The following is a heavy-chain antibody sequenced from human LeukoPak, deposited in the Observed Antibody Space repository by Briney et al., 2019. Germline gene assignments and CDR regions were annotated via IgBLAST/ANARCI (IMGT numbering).Heavy chain of an antibody. CDR3: ARLDIVVVPAAHTPYHYYGMDV. D-gene: IGHD2-2*03. CDR2: IIPIFGTA. CDR1: GGTFSSYA. V-gene: IGHV1-69*01. J-gene: IGHJ6*02. Sequence: GSSVKVSCKASGGTFSSYAISWVRQAPGQGLEWMGGIIPIFGTANYAQKFQGRVTITADESTSTAYMELSSLRSEDTAVYYCARLDIVVVPAAHTPYHYYGMDVWGQGTTVTVSS.